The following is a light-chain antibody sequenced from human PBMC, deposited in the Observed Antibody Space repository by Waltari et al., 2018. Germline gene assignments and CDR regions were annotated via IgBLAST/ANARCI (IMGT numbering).Light chain of an antibody. CDR1: SSHVGGYNY. CDR3: CSYAGSITWWV. CDR2: DVT. J-gene: IGLJ3*02. V-gene: IGLV2-11*01. Sequence: QSALTQPRSVSGSPGQSVTISCTGTSSHVGGYNYVSWYQHHPGKAPKRIMYDVTKAPSGVTDRFSASESDNTGSLTISVLQAEDEADYYCCSYAGSITWWVFGGGTKLTVL.